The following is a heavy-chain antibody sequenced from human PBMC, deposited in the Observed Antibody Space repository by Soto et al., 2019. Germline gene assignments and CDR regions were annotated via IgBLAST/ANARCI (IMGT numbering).Heavy chain of an antibody. V-gene: IGHV1-69*02. J-gene: IGHJ6*02. CDR1: GGTFSSYT. CDR2: IIPILGIA. D-gene: IGHD3-3*01. Sequence: SVKVSCKASGGTFSSYTISWVRQAPGQGLEWMGRIIPILGIANYAQKFQGRVTITADESTSTAYMELSSLRSEDTAVYYCARGGYDFWSGYYSYPNYYYYGMDVWGQGTTVTVSS. CDR3: ARGGYDFWSGYYSYPNYYYYGMDV.